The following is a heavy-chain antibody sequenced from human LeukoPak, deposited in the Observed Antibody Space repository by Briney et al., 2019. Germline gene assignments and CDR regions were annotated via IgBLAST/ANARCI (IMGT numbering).Heavy chain of an antibody. J-gene: IGHJ4*02. CDR2: INHSGST. CDR1: GGSFSGYY. D-gene: IGHD3-9*01. V-gene: IGHV4-34*01. Sequence: PSETLSLTCAVYGGSFSGYYWSWIRQPPGKGLEWIGEINHSGSTNYNPSLKSRVTISVDTSKNQFSLKLSSVTAADTAVYYCARHGGGAVLRYFDWLLHKRPFDYWGQGTLVTVSS. CDR3: ARHGGGAVLRYFDWLLHKRPFDY.